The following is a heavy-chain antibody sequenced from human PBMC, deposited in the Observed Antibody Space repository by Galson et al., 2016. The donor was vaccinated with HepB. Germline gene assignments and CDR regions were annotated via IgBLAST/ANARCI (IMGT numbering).Heavy chain of an antibody. CDR3: ARGQHTAMDV. V-gene: IGHV6-1*01. CDR1: GDSVSRTGPA. Sequence: CAISGDSVSRTGPAWNWLRQSPSRGLEWLGGAYQRSSWTNDYSESVKSRITISPDTSKNQFSLQLNSVTPEDTAVYYCARGQHTAMDVWGQGTTVTVSS. D-gene: IGHD6-13*01. J-gene: IGHJ6*02. CDR2: AYQRSSWTN.